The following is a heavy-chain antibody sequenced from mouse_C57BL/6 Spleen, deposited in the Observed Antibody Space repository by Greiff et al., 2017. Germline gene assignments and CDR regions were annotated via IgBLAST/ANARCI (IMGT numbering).Heavy chain of an antibody. Sequence: QVQLKQSGAELVRPGASVTLSCKASGYTFTDYEMHWVKQTPVHGLEWIGAIDPETGGTAYNQKFKGKAILTADKSSSTAYMELRSLTSEDSAVYYCTREDYDGGYYFDYWGQGTTLTVSS. V-gene: IGHV1-15*01. CDR3: TREDYDGGYYFDY. J-gene: IGHJ2*01. D-gene: IGHD2-4*01. CDR2: IDPETGGT. CDR1: GYTFTDYE.